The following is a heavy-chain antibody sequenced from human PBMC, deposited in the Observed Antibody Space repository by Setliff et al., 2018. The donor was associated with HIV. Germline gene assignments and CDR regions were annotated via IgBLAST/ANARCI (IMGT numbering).Heavy chain of an antibody. Sequence: GGSLRLSCAASGFTFSRYAMSWVRQAPGKGLEWVSSIPGSGGSTYYADSVKGRFTISRDNSKSTMYLQVDSLTAEDTAVYYCARDRGLGSSSPGRYYYVDVWGKGTTVTVSS. CDR3: ARDRGLGSSSPGRYYYVDV. J-gene: IGHJ6*03. CDR2: IPGSGGST. V-gene: IGHV3-23*01. D-gene: IGHD6-13*01. CDR1: GFTFSRYA.